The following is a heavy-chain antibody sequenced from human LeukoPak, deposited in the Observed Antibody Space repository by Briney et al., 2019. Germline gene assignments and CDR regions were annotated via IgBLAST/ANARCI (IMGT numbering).Heavy chain of an antibody. V-gene: IGHV3-11*06. CDR3: GRPQNPEIYGYGAFDI. CDR2: ISSSSSNT. D-gene: IGHD5-18*01. CDR1: GFTFSDYF. J-gene: IGHJ3*02. Sequence: GGSLRLSCEASGFTFSDYFMTWIRQAPGKGLEWVSYISSSSSNTNYADSVKGRFTISRDNAKNSLSLQMNSLRAEDTAVYYCGRPQNPEIYGYGAFDIWGQGTMVTVS.